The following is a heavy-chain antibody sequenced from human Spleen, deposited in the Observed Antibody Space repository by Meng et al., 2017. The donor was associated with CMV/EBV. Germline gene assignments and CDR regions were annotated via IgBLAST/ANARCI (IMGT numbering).Heavy chain of an antibody. Sequence: GSLRLSCTVSGGSMGTYYWSWIRQAPGKGLEWIGYIYYSTTTKYNASLKSRVTMFMDTSKNQFSMTLTSLTAADTAVYYCARVGVKASPSWYGMDVWGQGTTVTVSS. CDR3: ARVGVKASPSWYGMDV. V-gene: IGHV4-59*01. J-gene: IGHJ6*02. D-gene: IGHD3-3*01. CDR2: IYYSTTT. CDR1: GGSMGTYY.